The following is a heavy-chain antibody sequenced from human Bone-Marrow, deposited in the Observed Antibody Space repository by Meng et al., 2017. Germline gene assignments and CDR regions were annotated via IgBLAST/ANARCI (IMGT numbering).Heavy chain of an antibody. Sequence: GGSLRLSCAASGFTFSSYAMHWVRQAPGKGLEWVAVISYDGSNKYYTDSVKGRFTISRDNSKNTLYLQMNSLRAEDTAVYYCARVIFSQLWLPDYWGQGTLVTVSS. CDR1: GFTFSSYA. CDR3: ARVIFSQLWLPDY. CDR2: ISYDGSNK. V-gene: IGHV3-30*10. D-gene: IGHD5-18*01. J-gene: IGHJ4*02.